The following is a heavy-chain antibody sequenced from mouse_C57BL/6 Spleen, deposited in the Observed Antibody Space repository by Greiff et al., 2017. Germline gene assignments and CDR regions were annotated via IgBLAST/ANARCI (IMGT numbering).Heavy chain of an antibody. V-gene: IGHV1-39*01. Sequence: EVKLQESGPELVKPGASVKISCKASGYSFTDYNMNWVKQSNGKSLEWIGVINPNYGTTSYNQKFKGKATLTVDQSSSTAYMQLNSRTSEDSAVYYCAKSGYRGNYFDYWGQGTTLTVSS. CDR1: GYSFTDYN. D-gene: IGHD3-2*02. CDR2: INPNYGTT. CDR3: AKSGYRGNYFDY. J-gene: IGHJ2*01.